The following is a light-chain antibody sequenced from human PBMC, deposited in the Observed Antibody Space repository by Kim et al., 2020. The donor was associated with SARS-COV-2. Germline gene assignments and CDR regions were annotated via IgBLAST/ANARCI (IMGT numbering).Light chain of an antibody. J-gene: IGLJ2*01. CDR1: KLGDKY. CDR2: QDS. Sequence: VSPGQTASITCSGDKLGDKYACWYQQKPGQSPVLVIYQDSKRPSGIPERFSRSNSGNTATLTISGTQAMDEADYYCQAWDSSNVVFGGGTQLTVL. V-gene: IGLV3-1*01. CDR3: QAWDSSNVV.